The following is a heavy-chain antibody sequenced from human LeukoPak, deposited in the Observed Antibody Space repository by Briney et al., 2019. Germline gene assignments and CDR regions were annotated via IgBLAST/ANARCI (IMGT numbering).Heavy chain of an antibody. Sequence: SETLSLTCTVSGASIRSGSHYWAWIRQPPGKGLEWIVSIYYSGSTYYNPSLENRVTISIDTSKTHFSLKLSSLSAADTSVYYCAKRDDSGGNLVDLWGQGTLVTVS. CDR2: IYYSGST. CDR3: AKRDDSGGNLVDL. CDR1: GASIRSGSHY. V-gene: IGHV4-39*02. J-gene: IGHJ4*02. D-gene: IGHD3-22*01.